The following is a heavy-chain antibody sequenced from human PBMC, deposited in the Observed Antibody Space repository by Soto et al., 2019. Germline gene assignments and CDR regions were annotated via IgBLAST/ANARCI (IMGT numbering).Heavy chain of an antibody. J-gene: IGHJ5*02. Sequence: GGSLRLSCAASGFTFSRYAMSWVRQAPGKGLEWVSAISGSGGSTYYADSVKGRFTISRDNSKNTLYLQMNSLRAEDTAVYYCAKGLLLWFGEVWFDPWGQGTLVTVSS. D-gene: IGHD3-10*01. CDR3: AKGLLLWFGEVWFDP. CDR2: ISGSGGST. CDR1: GFTFSRYA. V-gene: IGHV3-23*01.